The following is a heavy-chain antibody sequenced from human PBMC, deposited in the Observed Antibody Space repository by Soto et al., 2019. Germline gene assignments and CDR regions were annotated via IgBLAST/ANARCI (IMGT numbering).Heavy chain of an antibody. CDR3: AIDYDFWSGYYSLAS. V-gene: IGHV1-3*01. Sequence: ASVKVSCKASGYTFTSYAMHWVRQAPGQRLEWMGWINAGNGNTKYSQKFQGRVTITRDTSASTAYMVLSSLRSEDTAVYYCAIDYDFWSGYYSLASWGQGTLVTVSS. CDR2: INAGNGNT. J-gene: IGHJ4*02. D-gene: IGHD3-3*01. CDR1: GYTFTSYA.